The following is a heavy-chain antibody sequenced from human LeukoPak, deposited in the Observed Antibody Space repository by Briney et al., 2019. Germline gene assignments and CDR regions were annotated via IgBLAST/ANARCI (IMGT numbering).Heavy chain of an antibody. J-gene: IGHJ6*04. CDR3: ARHGGAAYYYGMDV. CDR1: GYSFTSYW. CDR2: FDPSDSYT. D-gene: IGHD6-13*01. V-gene: IGHV5-10-1*01. Sequence: GESLKISCKGSGYSFTSYWISWVRQMPGKGLDWMGRFDPSDSYTNYSPSFQGHVTISADKSISTAYLQWSSLKASDTAMYYCARHGGAAYYYGMDVWGKGTTVTVSS.